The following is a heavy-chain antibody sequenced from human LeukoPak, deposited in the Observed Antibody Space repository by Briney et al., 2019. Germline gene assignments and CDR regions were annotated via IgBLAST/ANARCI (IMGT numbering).Heavy chain of an antibody. Sequence: PSETLSLTCTVSGGSISSSSYYWGWLRQPPGKGLEWIGSIYYSGSTYYNPSLKSRVTISVDTSKNQFSLKLSSVTAADTAVYYCASLYYGSYWFDPWGQGILVTVSS. CDR3: ASLYYGSYWFDP. D-gene: IGHD2-8*01. CDR2: IYYSGST. CDR1: GGSISSSSYY. V-gene: IGHV4-39*07. J-gene: IGHJ5*02.